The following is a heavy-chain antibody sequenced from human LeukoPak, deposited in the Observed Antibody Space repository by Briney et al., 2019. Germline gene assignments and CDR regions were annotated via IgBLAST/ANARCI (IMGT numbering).Heavy chain of an antibody. CDR3: ARESDYGDNPAEYFQH. CDR1: GYTFTSYD. J-gene: IGHJ1*01. V-gene: IGHV1-8*01. CDR2: MNPNSGNT. Sequence: ASVKVSCKASGYTFTSYDINWVRQATGQGLEWMGWMNPNSGNTGYAQKFQGRVTMTRNTSISTAYMELSSLRSEDTAVYYCARESDYGDNPAEYFQHWGQGTLVTVSS. D-gene: IGHD4-17*01.